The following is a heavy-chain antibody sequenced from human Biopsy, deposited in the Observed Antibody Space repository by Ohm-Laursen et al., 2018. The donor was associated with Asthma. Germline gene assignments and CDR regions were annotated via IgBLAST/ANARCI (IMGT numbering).Heavy chain of an antibody. V-gene: IGHV1-69*13. J-gene: IGHJ6*02. CDR2: FIPVLGTP. D-gene: IGHD5-12*01. CDR1: GDSFSNYA. Sequence: SVKVSCKASGDSFSNYAISWVRQAPGQGLEWMGGFIPVLGTPDHAQMFEGRVTITADESTSTAYMELSSLSSGDTAVYYCARGYSGSDRIVYYYSGLEVWGQGTTVTVSS. CDR3: ARGYSGSDRIVYYYSGLEV.